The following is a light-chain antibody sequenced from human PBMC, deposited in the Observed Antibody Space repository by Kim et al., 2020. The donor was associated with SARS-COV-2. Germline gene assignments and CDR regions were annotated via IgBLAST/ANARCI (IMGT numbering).Light chain of an antibody. CDR1: QSVNTK. CDR3: QQYNTWPWT. J-gene: IGKJ1*01. Sequence: VSPGGRATLSCTASQSVNTKLVWYQHRTGQAPRLLIYGASARATGIAARFSGSGSGTEFTLTISNLQSEDSAVYYCQQYNTWPWTFGQGTKVDIK. CDR2: GAS. V-gene: IGKV3-15*01.